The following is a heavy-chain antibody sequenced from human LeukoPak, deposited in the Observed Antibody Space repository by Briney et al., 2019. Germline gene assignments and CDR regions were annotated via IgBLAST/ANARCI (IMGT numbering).Heavy chain of an antibody. D-gene: IGHD2-2*01. J-gene: IGHJ4*02. CDR3: ARGWDCRSTSCYLDN. V-gene: IGHV3-7*01. CDR2: IKQDGSEK. Sequence: PGGSLRLSCAASGFTFTKYWMTWVRQAPGKGLEWVANIKQDGSEKFYVDSVKGRFTISRDNAKNSLDLQINSLGAEDTAVYYCARGWDCRSTSCYLDNWGQGTLVTVSS. CDR1: GFTFTKYW.